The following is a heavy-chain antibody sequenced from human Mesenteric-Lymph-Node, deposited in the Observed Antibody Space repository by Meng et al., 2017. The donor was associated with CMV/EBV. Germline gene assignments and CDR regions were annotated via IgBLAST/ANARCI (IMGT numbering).Heavy chain of an antibody. Sequence: SGFNFRSHGMNWVRQAPGKGLEWVSSITSSSSYIYYADSLQGRFTISRDNAKKTLYLQMNSLRAEDTAVYYCARDHSAAIWSGYADYWGQGILVTVSS. CDR2: ITSSSSYI. J-gene: IGHJ4*02. CDR1: GFNFRSHG. CDR3: ARDHSAAIWSGYADY. D-gene: IGHD3-3*01. V-gene: IGHV3-21*01.